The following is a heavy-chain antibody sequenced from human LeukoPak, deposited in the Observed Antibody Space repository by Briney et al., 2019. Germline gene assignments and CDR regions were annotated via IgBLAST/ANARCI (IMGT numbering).Heavy chain of an antibody. J-gene: IGHJ4*02. V-gene: IGHV1-18*01. D-gene: IGHD6-6*01. CDR2: ISAYNGNT. Sequence: ASVKVSCKASGYTFTSYGISWVRQAPGQGLEWMGWISAYNGNTNYAQKLQGRVTMTTDTSTSTAYMELRSLRSDDTAVYYCARAWGYSSSSVYFDYWGQGTLVTVSS. CDR3: ARAWGYSSSSVYFDY. CDR1: GYTFTSYG.